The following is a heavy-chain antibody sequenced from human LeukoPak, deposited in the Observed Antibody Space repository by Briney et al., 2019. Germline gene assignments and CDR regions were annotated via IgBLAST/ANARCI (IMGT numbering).Heavy chain of an antibody. V-gene: IGHV4-61*02. CDR1: GGSISSGGYY. J-gene: IGHJ4*02. CDR3: ARTIVGATDY. D-gene: IGHD1-26*01. Sequence: KPSETLSLTCTVSGGSISSGGYYWSWIRQPAGKGLEWIGRIYTSGSTNYNPSLKSRVTISVDTSKNQFSLKLSSVTAADTAVYYCARTIVGATDYWGQGTLVTVSS. CDR2: IYTSGST.